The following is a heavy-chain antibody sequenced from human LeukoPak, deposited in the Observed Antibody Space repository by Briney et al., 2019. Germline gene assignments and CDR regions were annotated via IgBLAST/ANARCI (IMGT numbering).Heavy chain of an antibody. Sequence: PGGSLRLSCAASGFTFSSDWMNWVRQAPGKGLEWVANIKQGGRNKYYVDSVKGLFTISTDNARHSLYLQMDSLRAEDTAVYYCARDFSPHYGATGYDAFDIWGQGTMVTVSS. J-gene: IGHJ3*02. CDR1: GFTFSSDW. CDR3: ARDFSPHYGATGYDAFDI. D-gene: IGHD4/OR15-4a*01. V-gene: IGHV3-7*01. CDR2: IKQGGRNK.